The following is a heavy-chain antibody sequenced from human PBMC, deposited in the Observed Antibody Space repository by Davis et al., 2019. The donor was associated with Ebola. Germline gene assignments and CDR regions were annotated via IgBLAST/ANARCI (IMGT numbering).Heavy chain of an antibody. CDR2: INHSGST. Sequence: GSLRLSCTASGFTFGDYAMSWVRQAPGKGLEWIGEINHSGSTNYNPSLKSRVTISVDTSKNQFSLKLSSVTAADTAVYYCARGGGIFVGYWGQGTLVTVSS. CDR3: ARGGGIFVGY. D-gene: IGHD3-3*01. V-gene: IGHV4-34*01. J-gene: IGHJ4*02. CDR1: GFTFGDYA.